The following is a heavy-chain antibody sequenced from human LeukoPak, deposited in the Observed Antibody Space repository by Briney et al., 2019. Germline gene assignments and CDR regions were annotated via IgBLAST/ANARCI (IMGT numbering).Heavy chain of an antibody. J-gene: IGHJ4*02. Sequence: SQTLSLTCTVSGGSISSGGYYWSWSRQHPGKGLEWIGYIYYSGSTYCNPSLKSRVTISVDTSKNQFSLKLSAVTAADTAVYYCARLIRFSRYEDYWGQGTLVTVSS. D-gene: IGHD5-12*01. CDR2: IYYSGST. CDR1: GGSISSGGYY. V-gene: IGHV4-31*03. CDR3: ARLIRFSRYEDY.